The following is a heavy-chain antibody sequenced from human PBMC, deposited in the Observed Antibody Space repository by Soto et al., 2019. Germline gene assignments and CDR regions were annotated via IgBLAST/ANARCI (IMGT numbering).Heavy chain of an antibody. CDR2: IYSGGST. CDR1: GFTVSSNH. Sequence: GGSLRLSCAASGFTVSSNHMSWVRQAPGKGLEWVSVIYSGGSTYYADSVKGRFTISRDNSKNTLYLQMNSLRAEDTAVYYCAREVVPYYYFDYWGQRTLVTVSS. D-gene: IGHD2-2*01. CDR3: AREVVPYYYFDY. V-gene: IGHV3-66*01. J-gene: IGHJ4*02.